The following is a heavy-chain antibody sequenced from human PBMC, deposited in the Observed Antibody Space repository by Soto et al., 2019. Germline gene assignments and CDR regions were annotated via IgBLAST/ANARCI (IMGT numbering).Heavy chain of an antibody. V-gene: IGHV3-11*01. D-gene: IGHD2-15*01. CDR2: ISSSGSTI. Sequence: GVSLRLSCAASGFTFSDYYMSLIRQAPGKGLEWVSYISSSGSTIYYADSVKGRFTISRDNAKNSLYLQMNSLRAEDTAVYYCAREGDCSGGSCYSGDSGYYYYYMDVWGKGTTVTVSS. CDR3: AREGDCSGGSCYSGDSGYYYYYMDV. CDR1: GFTFSDYY. J-gene: IGHJ6*03.